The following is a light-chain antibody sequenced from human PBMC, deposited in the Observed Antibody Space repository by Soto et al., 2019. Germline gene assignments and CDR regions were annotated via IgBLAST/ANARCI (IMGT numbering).Light chain of an antibody. Sequence: DIQMTQSPSSLSASVGDRVTITCRASQSISSYLNWYQQKPGQPPKLLIYWASTRESGVPDRFSGSGSGTDFTLTISSLQAEDVAVYYCQQYDSIPLTFGGGTKVDIK. J-gene: IGKJ4*01. CDR1: QSISSY. CDR3: QQYDSIPLT. V-gene: IGKV4-1*01. CDR2: WAS.